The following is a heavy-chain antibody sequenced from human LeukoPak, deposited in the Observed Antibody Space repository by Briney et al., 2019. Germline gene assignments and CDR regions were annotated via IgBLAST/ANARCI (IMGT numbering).Heavy chain of an antibody. V-gene: IGHV2-5*02. CDR2: VTWDDNN. Sequence: SGPTLANPTQTLTLTCTFSGWSLKTHSREVGMGWVRQPPGKTLEWHALVTWDDNNRYNPSLRSTLTITTDTCRSQVVLTMSSMAPVDTATYFCTPGSLGGGFDFWGQGALVTVSS. CDR3: TPGSLGGGFDF. CDR1: GWSLKTHSREVG. D-gene: IGHD3-3*01. J-gene: IGHJ4*02.